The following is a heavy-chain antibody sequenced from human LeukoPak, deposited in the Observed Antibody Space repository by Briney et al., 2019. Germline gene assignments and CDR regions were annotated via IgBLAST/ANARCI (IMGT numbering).Heavy chain of an antibody. CDR2: ISAYNGNT. CDR1: GYTFTSYG. CDR3: AAALGYCSRPSCYKQHYYYYMDV. Sequence: GASVKVSCKASGYTFTSYGISWVRQAPGQGLEWMGWISAYNGNTNYAQKLQGRVTMTTDTSTSTAYMELSSLRSEDTAVYHCAAALGYCSRPSCYKQHYYYYMDVGGKGPPVTVS. D-gene: IGHD2-2*02. J-gene: IGHJ6*03. V-gene: IGHV1-18*01.